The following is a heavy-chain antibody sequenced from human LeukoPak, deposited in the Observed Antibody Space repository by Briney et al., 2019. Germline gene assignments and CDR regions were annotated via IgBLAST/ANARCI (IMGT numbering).Heavy chain of an antibody. CDR1: GFTFSNYG. D-gene: IGHD2-2*01. CDR2: ISYDGSSK. Sequence: GGSLRLSCAASGFTFSNYGMHWVRQAPGKGLEWVAAISYDGSSKYYADSVKGRFTISRDNSQNTLYLQMNGLRAEDTAVYYCARGIGGPAGKGYYFDYWGQGTLVTVSS. CDR3: ARGIGGPAGKGYYFDY. J-gene: IGHJ4*02. V-gene: IGHV3-30*03.